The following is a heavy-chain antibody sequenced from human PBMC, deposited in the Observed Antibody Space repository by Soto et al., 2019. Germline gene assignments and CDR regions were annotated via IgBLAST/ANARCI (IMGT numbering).Heavy chain of an antibody. CDR2: IYPSGST. CDR1: GGSISSNNW. CDR3: ARRPLFDY. J-gene: IGHJ4*02. Sequence: TSETLSLTCGVFGGSISSNNWWSWVRQSPGKGLEWIAEIYPSGSTNYNPSLKSRVTISVDKSKSQFSLRLSSVTAADTAIYYCARRPLFDYWGQGVLVTVSS. V-gene: IGHV4-4*02.